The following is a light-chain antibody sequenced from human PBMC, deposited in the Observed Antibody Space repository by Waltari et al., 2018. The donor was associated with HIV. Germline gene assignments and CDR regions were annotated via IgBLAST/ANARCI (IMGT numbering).Light chain of an antibody. CDR1: SSDVGGYNS. CDR2: DVS. CDR3: KSKTSSSTPCV. J-gene: IGLJ1*01. Sequence: QSALTQPASVSGSPGQSITISCTGTSSDVGGYNSFARYQQHPGKAPKLIIYDVSNRPSGVPYRFPGSKSGNTASLTISGLQAEDEADYYCKSKTSSSTPCVFGTGTKVTVL. V-gene: IGLV2-14*03.